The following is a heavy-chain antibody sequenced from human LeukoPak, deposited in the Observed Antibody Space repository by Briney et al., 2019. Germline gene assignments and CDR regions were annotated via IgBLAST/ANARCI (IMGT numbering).Heavy chain of an antibody. CDR1: GFTFGDYA. CDR3: TREKYYDFWSASN. J-gene: IGHJ4*02. Sequence: GGSLRLSCTASGFTFGDYAMSWVRQAPGKGLEWVGFIRSKAYGGTTEYAASVKGRFTISRDDSKSIAYLQMNSLKTEDTAVYYCTREKYYDFWSASNWGRGTLVTVSS. V-gene: IGHV3-49*04. CDR2: IRSKAYGGTT. D-gene: IGHD3-3*01.